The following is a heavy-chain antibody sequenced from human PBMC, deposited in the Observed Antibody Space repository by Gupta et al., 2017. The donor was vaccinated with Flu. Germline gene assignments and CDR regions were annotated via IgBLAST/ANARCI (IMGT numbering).Heavy chain of an antibody. Sequence: GFSFSNYGIHWVRQAPGKGLEWVASISHDGSIRNYADSVQGRFTISRDNSESRLYLQMSSLRIEDTAVYYCAKDWRWNYNNYGMNVWGQGTTVTVSS. CDR2: ISHDGSIR. J-gene: IGHJ6*02. V-gene: IGHV3-30*18. CDR3: AKDWRWNYNNYGMNV. CDR1: GFSFSNYG. D-gene: IGHD1-7*01.